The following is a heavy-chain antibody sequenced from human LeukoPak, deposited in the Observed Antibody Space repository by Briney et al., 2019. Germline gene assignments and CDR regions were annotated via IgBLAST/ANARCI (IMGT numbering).Heavy chain of an antibody. CDR3: AKEGITFDY. CDR1: GFTFSSYG. D-gene: IGHD3-16*01. CDR2: ISYDGSNK. V-gene: IGHV3-30*18. J-gene: IGHJ4*02. Sequence: GGSLRLSCAASGFTFSSYGMHWVRQAPGKGLEWVAVISYDGSNKYYADSVKGRFTISRDNSKNTLYLQMNSLRAEDTAVYYCAKEGITFDYWGQGTLVTVSS.